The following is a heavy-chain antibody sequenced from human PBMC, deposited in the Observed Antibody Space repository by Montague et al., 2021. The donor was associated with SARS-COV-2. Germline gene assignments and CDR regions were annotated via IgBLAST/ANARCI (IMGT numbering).Heavy chain of an antibody. CDR2: ISYDGSNK. Sequence: CLRVSCAASGFTFSSYAMHWVRQAPGKGLEWVAVISYDGSNKYYVDSVKGRFTISRDNSKNTLYLQMNSLRAEDTAVYYCARDSVLIVATIGTLGFDYWGQGTLVTVSS. J-gene: IGHJ4*02. D-gene: IGHD5-12*01. CDR1: GFTFSSYA. CDR3: ARDSVLIVATIGTLGFDY. V-gene: IGHV3-30*04.